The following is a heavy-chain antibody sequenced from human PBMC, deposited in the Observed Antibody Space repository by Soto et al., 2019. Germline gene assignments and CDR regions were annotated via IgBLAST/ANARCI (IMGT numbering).Heavy chain of an antibody. CDR1: GDSITNGGYS. CDR3: ARAPKRGETSGFDY. D-gene: IGHD3-10*01. CDR2: MYHNGNT. V-gene: IGHV4-30-2*06. J-gene: IGHJ4*02. Sequence: QLQLQESGSGLVKPSQTLSLTCAVSGDSITNGGYSWSWIRQSPGKGLEWIGYMYHNGNTYYNPSLNSRVTISADRSKHQFSLTLSSATAADTAVSYCARAPKRGETSGFDYWGQGTLVTVSS.